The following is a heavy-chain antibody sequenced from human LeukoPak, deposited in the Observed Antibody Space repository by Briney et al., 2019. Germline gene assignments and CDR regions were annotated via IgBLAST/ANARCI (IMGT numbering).Heavy chain of an antibody. CDR1: VFTFSSYA. Sequence: GGSLRLSCAASVFTFSSYAMSWVRQAPGKGLEWVSGISGSGGSTYYADPVKGRFTISRDNSKNTLYLQMNSLRAEDTAVYYCAKSRDGYNSAADYWGQGTLVTVSS. CDR3: AKSRDGYNSAADY. V-gene: IGHV3-23*01. CDR2: ISGSGGST. J-gene: IGHJ4*02. D-gene: IGHD5-12*01.